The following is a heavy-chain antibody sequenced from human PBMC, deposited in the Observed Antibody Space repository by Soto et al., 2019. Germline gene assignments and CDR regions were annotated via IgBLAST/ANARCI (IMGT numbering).Heavy chain of an antibody. CDR3: ARIPLPPYPRFLEWSPIPNYYYYYGMDV. Sequence: GASVKVSCKASGYTFTSYGISWVRQAPGQGLEWMGWISAYNGNTNYAQKLQGRVTMTTDTSTSTAYMELRSLRSDDTAVYYCARIPLPPYPRFLEWSPIPNYYYYYGMDVWGQGTTVTVSS. V-gene: IGHV1-18*04. CDR2: ISAYNGNT. D-gene: IGHD3-3*01. CDR1: GYTFTSYG. J-gene: IGHJ6*02.